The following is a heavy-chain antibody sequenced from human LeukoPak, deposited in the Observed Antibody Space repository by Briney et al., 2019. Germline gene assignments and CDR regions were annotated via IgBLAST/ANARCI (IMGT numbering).Heavy chain of an antibody. CDR1: GFTLSTYW. Sequence: GGSLRLSCAASGFTLSTYWMTWVRQAPGKGLAWVANIHPDGNEKYHVASVKGRFTIFRDNAKNFLYLQMNSLRAEDTGLYYCSRGDDFSGDNWGQGTLVTVSS. J-gene: IGHJ4*02. CDR2: IHPDGNEK. D-gene: IGHD3-10*01. V-gene: IGHV3-7*04. CDR3: SRGDDFSGDN.